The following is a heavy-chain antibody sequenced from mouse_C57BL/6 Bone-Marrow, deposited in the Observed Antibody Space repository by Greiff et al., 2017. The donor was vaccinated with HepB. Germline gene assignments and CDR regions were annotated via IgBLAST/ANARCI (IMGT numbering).Heavy chain of an antibody. CDR1: GYTFTSYW. V-gene: IGHV1-59*01. CDR2: IDPSDSYT. Sequence: VQLQQPGAELVRPGTSVKLSCKASGYTFTSYWMHWVKQRPGQGLEWIGVIDPSDSYTNYNQKFKGKATLTVDTSSSTAYMQLSSLTSEDSAVYYCARGYSVWGTGTTVTVSS. CDR3: ARGYSV. J-gene: IGHJ1*03.